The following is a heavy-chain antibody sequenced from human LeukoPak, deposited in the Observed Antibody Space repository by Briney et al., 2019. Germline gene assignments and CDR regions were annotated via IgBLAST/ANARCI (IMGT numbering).Heavy chain of an antibody. CDR2: TYYRSKWYN. D-gene: IGHD1-26*01. J-gene: IGHJ4*02. CDR3: AREGVGATMAN. Sequence: SATLSLTCAISGDTVSNKNAAWNWIRQSRSGGLEWLGRTYYRSKWYNDYAVSVTGRIDINPDTSKTQFSLRLNPVTPEDTAVYFCAREGVGATMANWGQGTLVTVPS. CDR1: GDTVSNKNAA. V-gene: IGHV6-1*01.